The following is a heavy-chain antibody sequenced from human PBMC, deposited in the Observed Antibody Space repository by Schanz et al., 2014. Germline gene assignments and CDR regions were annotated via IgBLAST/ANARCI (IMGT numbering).Heavy chain of an antibody. CDR2: INPSVRGT. Sequence: QVHLVQSGAEVHKPGASLKISCKASGYTFTNFFLHWVRQAPGQGLEWMGMINPSVRGTHFAREFQGRVTVTSDTSTSTVYMELSGLRSEDTAVYYCARGGSMVQEINFAYWGQGSLXTVSS. CDR3: ARGGSMVQEINFAY. D-gene: IGHD3-10*01. J-gene: IGHJ4*02. V-gene: IGHV1-46*03. CDR1: GYTFTNFF.